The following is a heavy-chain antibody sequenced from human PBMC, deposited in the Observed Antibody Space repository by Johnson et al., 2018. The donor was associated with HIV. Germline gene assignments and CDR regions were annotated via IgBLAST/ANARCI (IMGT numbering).Heavy chain of an antibody. CDR3: ARGRNAFDI. CDR2: MKQDGGEK. CDR1: GFTFSSYW. J-gene: IGHJ3*02. Sequence: VQLVVSGGGLVQPGGSLRLSCSASGFTFSSYWMSWVRQAPGKGLASVANMKQDGGEKYYVDSAKGRFTISRDNAKNSLYLQMNSLRAEDTAVYYCARGRNAFDIWGQGTMVTVSS. V-gene: IGHV3-7*01.